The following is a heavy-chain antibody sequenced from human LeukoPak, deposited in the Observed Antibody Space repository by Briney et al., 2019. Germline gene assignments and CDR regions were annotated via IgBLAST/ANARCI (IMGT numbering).Heavy chain of an antibody. CDR2: IFPSDSDT. Sequence: GESLKISCKGSGYSFANSWIGWVRQMPGKGLEWMGIIFPSDSDTRYSPSFQGQVAISADKSISTAYLQWSSLKASDTARYYCARRASNALDSWGQGTLVTVSS. D-gene: IGHD4-11*01. CDR3: ARRASNALDS. CDR1: GYSFANSW. J-gene: IGHJ4*02. V-gene: IGHV5-51*01.